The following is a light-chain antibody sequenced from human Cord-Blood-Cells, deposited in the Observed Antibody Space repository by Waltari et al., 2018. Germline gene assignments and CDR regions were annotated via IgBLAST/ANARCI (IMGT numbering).Light chain of an antibody. Sequence: EIVLTQSPGTLSLSPGERATLSCRARQSVSSIYLAWYQQKPGQAPRLLIYGASSRATGMPDMFSGRWSGTEFTLTISSLQPDDFATYYCQQYNSYSRTFGQGTKVEIK. CDR1: QSVSSIY. V-gene: IGKV3-20*01. CDR3: QQYNSYSRT. J-gene: IGKJ1*01. CDR2: GAS.